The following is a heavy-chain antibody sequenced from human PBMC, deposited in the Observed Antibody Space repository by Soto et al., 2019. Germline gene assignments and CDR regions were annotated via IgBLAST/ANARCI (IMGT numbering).Heavy chain of an antibody. V-gene: IGHV4-34*01. CDR3: ARANDSSGYYYLDY. D-gene: IGHD3-22*01. J-gene: IGHJ4*02. CDR1: GGSFSGYY. CDR2: INHSGST. Sequence: TSETLSFTCAVYGGSFSGYYWSWIRQPPGKGLEWIGEINHSGSTNYNPSLKSRVTISVDTSKNQFSLKLSSVTAAGTAVYYCARANDSSGYYYLDYWGQGTLVTVSS.